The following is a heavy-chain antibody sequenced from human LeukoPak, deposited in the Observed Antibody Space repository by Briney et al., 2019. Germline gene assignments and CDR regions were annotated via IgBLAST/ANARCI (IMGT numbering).Heavy chain of an antibody. CDR2: ITAGHYTT. D-gene: IGHD3-9*01. CDR1: GFTFSSFA. J-gene: IGHJ4*02. CDR3: GRGGLTGQMAAFDY. V-gene: IGHV3-23*01. Sequence: GGSLSLSCAASGFTFSSFAMTWVRQAPGKGLEWVSSITAGHYTTYNTDSVKGRCTISRDNSKNTLYLQMNSLRGDDSAVYYCGRGGLTGQMAAFDYWGQGALVTVST.